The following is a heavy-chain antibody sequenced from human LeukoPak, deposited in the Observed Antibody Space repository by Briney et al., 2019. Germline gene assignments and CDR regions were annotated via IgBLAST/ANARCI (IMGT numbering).Heavy chain of an antibody. Sequence: SETLSLTCTVSGGSISSYYWSWIRQPPGKGLEWIGYIYSSGGTNYNPSLKSRVTISVDTSKNQFSLRLSSVTAADTAVYYCARVFLGYSYGPFDYWGQGTLVTVSS. CDR1: GGSISSYY. V-gene: IGHV4-59*01. CDR2: IYSSGGT. CDR3: ARVFLGYSYGPFDY. J-gene: IGHJ4*02. D-gene: IGHD5-18*01.